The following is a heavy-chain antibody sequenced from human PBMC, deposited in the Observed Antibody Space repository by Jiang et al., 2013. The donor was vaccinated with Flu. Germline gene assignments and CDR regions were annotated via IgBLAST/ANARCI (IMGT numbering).Heavy chain of an antibody. J-gene: IGHJ4*02. CDR3: ARAKTRGLVTPYFDY. CDR2: ISGSGGST. D-gene: IGHD3-10*01. Sequence: RLSCAASGFTFSSYAMSWVRQAPGKGLEWVSAISGSGGSTYYADSVKGRFTISRDNAKNSLYLQMNSLRAEDTAVYYCARAKTRGLVTPYFDYWGQGTLVTVSS. V-gene: IGHV3-23*01. CDR1: GFTFSSYA.